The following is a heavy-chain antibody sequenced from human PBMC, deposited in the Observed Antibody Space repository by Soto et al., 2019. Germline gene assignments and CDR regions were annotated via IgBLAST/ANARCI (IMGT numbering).Heavy chain of an antibody. Sequence: ASVKVSCKASGYTFTSYYMHWVRQAPGQGLEWMGIINPSGGSTSYAQKFQGRVTMTRDTSTSTVYMELSSLRSEDTAVYYCAIPYTGVLEWLYKFDYWGQGTLVTVSS. CDR2: INPSGGST. J-gene: IGHJ4*02. V-gene: IGHV1-46*03. CDR3: AIPYTGVLEWLYKFDY. D-gene: IGHD3-3*01. CDR1: GYTFTSYY.